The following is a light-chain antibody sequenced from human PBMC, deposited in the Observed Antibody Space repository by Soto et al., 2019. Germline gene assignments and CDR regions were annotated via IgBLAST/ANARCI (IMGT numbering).Light chain of an antibody. CDR2: EGS. V-gene: IGLV2-23*01. Sequence: QAASVSGSPGQSITISCTGTSSDVGSYNLVSWYQQHPGKAPKLMIYEGSKRPSGVSNRFSGSKSGNTASLTISGLQAEDEADYYCCSYAGSSTVVFGGGTKLTVL. J-gene: IGLJ2*01. CDR1: SSDVGSYNL. CDR3: CSYAGSSTVV.